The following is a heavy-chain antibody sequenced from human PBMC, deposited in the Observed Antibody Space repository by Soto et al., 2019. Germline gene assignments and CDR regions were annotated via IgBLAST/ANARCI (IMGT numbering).Heavy chain of an antibody. CDR2: IYTSGST. J-gene: IGHJ4*02. CDR1: GGSISSYY. V-gene: IGHV4-4*07. Sequence: SETLSLTCTVSGGSISSYYWSWIRQPAGKGLEWIGRIYTSGSTNYNPSLKSRVTMSVDTSKNQFSLKLSSVTAADTAVYYCASIAAAGAHFDYWGQGTLVTVSS. D-gene: IGHD6-13*01. CDR3: ASIAAAGAHFDY.